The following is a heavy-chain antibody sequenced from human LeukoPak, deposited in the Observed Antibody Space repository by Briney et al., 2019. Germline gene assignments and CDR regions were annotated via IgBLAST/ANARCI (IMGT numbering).Heavy chain of an antibody. CDR2: IFSSWNI. Sequence: SETLSLTCTVAGGSMTNYYWSWIRQPAGKGLEWIGRIFSSWNINYNPSLKSRVTMSIDTSKNQFSLKLSSVTAADTAVYYCAKMGSGWYSGNYWGQGTLVTVSS. CDR3: AKMGSGWYSGNY. D-gene: IGHD6-19*01. CDR1: GGSMTNYY. V-gene: IGHV4-4*07. J-gene: IGHJ4*02.